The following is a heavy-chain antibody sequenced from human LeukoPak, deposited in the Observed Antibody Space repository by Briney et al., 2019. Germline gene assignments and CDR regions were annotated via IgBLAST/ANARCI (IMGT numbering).Heavy chain of an antibody. J-gene: IGHJ6*02. CDR3: ARGETVTTVHQYYYYGMDV. CDR1: GGSISSGGYY. CDR2: IYYSGST. V-gene: IGHV4-31*03. Sequence: SQTLSLTCTVSGGSISSGGYYWSWIRQHPGKXXXXXXXIYYSGSTYYNPSLKSRVTISVDTSKNQFSLKLSSVTAADTAVYYCARGETVTTVHQYYYYGMDVWGQGTTVTVSS. D-gene: IGHD4-11*01.